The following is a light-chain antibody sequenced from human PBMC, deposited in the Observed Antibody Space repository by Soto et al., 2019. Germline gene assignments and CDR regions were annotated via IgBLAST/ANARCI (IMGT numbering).Light chain of an antibody. CDR1: QSISSSY. CDR2: AAS. J-gene: IGKJ4*01. V-gene: IGKV3-20*01. CDR3: QQFYSPVLS. Sequence: EIVLTQSPGTLSLSPGERATLFCRASQSISSSYLAWYQQKPGQAPRLLIYAASSRATGIPDRFSGSGSGTDFTLTISRLEPEDFAVYYCQQFYSPVLSFGGGTRVELK.